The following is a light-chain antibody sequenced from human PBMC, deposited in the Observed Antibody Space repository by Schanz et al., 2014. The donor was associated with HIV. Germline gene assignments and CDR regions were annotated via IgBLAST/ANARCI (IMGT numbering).Light chain of an antibody. J-gene: IGKJ1*01. CDR3: QQRINWPVT. CDR2: GAS. Sequence: EIVLTQSPGTLSLSPGERATVSCRASQSVTSNYLPWYQQKPGQAPRLLIYGASTRATGIPSRFSGSGSGTEFSLTISSLQSEDFAVYYCQQRINWPVTFGQGTKVEIK. CDR1: QSVTSNY. V-gene: IGKV3D-20*02.